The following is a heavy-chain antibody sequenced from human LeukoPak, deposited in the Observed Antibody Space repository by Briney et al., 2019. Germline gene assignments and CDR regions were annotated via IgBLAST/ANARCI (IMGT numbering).Heavy chain of an antibody. J-gene: IGHJ4*02. V-gene: IGHV3-23*01. Sequence: GGSLRLSCAASGFTFSNHGMNWVRQAPGKGLEWVSGISPSGDITYYADSVKGRFTISRDNAKNSLYLQMNSLRAEDTAVYYCARGGSGNWNAPFDYWGQGTLVTVSS. CDR1: GFTFSNHG. CDR3: ARGGSGNWNAPFDY. CDR2: ISPSGDIT. D-gene: IGHD1-1*01.